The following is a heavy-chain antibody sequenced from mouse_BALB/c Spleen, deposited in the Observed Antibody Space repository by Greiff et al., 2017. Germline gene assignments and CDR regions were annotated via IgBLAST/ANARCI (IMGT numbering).Heavy chain of an antibody. V-gene: IGHV5-4*02. Sequence: EVKLMESGGGLVKPGGSLKLSCAASGFTFSDYYMYWVRQTPEKRLEWVATISDGGSYTYYPDSVKGRFTISRDNPKNTLFLQMTSLRSEDTAMYYCARDDYDAAWFAYWGQGTLVTVSA. CDR1: GFTFSDYY. D-gene: IGHD2-4*01. J-gene: IGHJ3*01. CDR3: ARDDYDAAWFAY. CDR2: ISDGGSYT.